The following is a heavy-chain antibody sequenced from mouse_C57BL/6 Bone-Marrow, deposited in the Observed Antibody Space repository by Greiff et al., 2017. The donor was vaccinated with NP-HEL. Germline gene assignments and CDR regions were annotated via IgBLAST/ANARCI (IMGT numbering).Heavy chain of an antibody. CDR1: GYTFTSYW. CDR2: IDPSDSYT. V-gene: IGHV1-59*01. D-gene: IGHD1-1*02. J-gene: IGHJ3*01. Sequence: QVQLQQPGAELVRPGTSVKLSCKASGYTFTSYWMHWVKQRPGQGLEWIGVIDPSDSYTNYNAKFKGKATLTVDNASSTAYMQLSSLTSEDSAVYYCAREGSGGQGTLVTVSA. CDR3: AREGS.